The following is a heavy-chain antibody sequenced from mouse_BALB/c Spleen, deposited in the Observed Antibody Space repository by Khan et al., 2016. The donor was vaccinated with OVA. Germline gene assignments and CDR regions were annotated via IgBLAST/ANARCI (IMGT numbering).Heavy chain of an antibody. V-gene: IGHV1S135*01. CDR3: ARWTFGY. Sequence: EVQLQESGPELMKPGASVNISCKASGYSFTTYYIHWVKQSHEKSLEWIGYIDPFNGGTDYNQKFQGQAILTVDKSSRTAYLHLSSLTSADSAVYYCARWTFGYWGQGTLVTVSA. CDR1: GYSFTTYY. J-gene: IGHJ3*01. CDR2: IDPFNGGT.